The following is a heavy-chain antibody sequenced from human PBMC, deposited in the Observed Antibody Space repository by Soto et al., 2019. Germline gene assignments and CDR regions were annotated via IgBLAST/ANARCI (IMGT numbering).Heavy chain of an antibody. CDR2: IYWDDDK. CDR1: GFSLTETGMG. J-gene: IGHJ4*02. V-gene: IGHV2-5*02. Sequence: SGPTLVNPTQTLTLTCTFSGFSLTETGMGVGWIRQPPGKALEWLALIYWDDDKRYSPSLKRGLTISKDASKNQVVLTKTNVDAVDTATYYCAHRRSGYFDSWGQGTLVTLSS. CDR3: AHRRSGYFDS.